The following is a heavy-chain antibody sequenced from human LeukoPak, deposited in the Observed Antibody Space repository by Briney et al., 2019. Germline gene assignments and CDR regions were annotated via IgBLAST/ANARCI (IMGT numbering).Heavy chain of an antibody. CDR1: GYTLTELS. Sequence: ASVKVSCKVSGYTLTELSMHWVRQAPGKGLEWMGGFDPEDGETIYAQKFQGRVTITADESTSTAYMELRGLKSEDTAIYYCARDPNRAEADNQYNWFDLWGQGTQVTVSS. V-gene: IGHV1-24*01. J-gene: IGHJ5*02. CDR2: FDPEDGET. CDR3: ARDPNRAEADNQYNWFDL. D-gene: IGHD1-14*01.